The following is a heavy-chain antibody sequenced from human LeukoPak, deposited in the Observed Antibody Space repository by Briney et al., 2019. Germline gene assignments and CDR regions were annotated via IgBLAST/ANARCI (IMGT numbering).Heavy chain of an antibody. V-gene: IGHV3-23*01. J-gene: IGHJ4*02. CDR1: GFTFSSYA. D-gene: IGHD2-2*01. CDR2: ISGSGGST. Sequence: PGGSLRLSCAASGFTFSSYAMSWVRQAPGKGLEWVSAISGSGGSTYYADSVKGRSTISRDNSKNTLYLQMNSLRAEDTAVYYCAKQIVVVPAANFDYWGQGTLVTVSS. CDR3: AKQIVVVPAANFDY.